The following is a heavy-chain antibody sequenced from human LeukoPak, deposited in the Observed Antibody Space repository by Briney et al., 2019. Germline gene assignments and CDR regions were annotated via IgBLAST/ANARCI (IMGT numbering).Heavy chain of an antibody. CDR1: GFTFSSYS. CDR2: ISSSSSYI. V-gene: IGHV3-21*01. J-gene: IGHJ4*02. Sequence: GGSLRLSCAASGFTFSSYSMNWVRQAPGKGLEWVSSISSSSSYIYYADSVKGRFTISRDNAKNSLYLQMNSLRAEDTAVYYCAREEVAIAAAFDYWGQGTLVTVSS. CDR3: AREEVAIAAAFDY. D-gene: IGHD6-13*01.